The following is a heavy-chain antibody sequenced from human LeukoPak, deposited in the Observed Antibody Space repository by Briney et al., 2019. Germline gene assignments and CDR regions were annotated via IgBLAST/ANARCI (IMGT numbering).Heavy chain of an antibody. D-gene: IGHD3-10*01. CDR1: GASINSDKW. CDR2: IHHSGSF. CDR3: ARGKYYYGSGSYHPGLPADY. Sequence: SETLSLTCVLSGASINSDKWWTWVRQPAQKGLEWIGEIHHSGSFNYNPSLKSRVTISVDTSKNQFSLKLSSVTAADTAVYYCARGKYYYGSGSYHPGLPADYWGQGTLVTVSS. J-gene: IGHJ4*02. V-gene: IGHV4/OR15-8*01.